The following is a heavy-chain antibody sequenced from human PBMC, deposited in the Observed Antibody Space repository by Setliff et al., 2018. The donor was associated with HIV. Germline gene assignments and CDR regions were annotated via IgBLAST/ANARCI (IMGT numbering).Heavy chain of an antibody. CDR2: IIPILGVP. CDR1: GGPFTSSS. J-gene: IGHJ4*02. CDR3: AGSILTGYYTFGADY. Sequence: ASVKVSCKASGGPFTSSSIGWVRQAPGQGLEWMGRIIPILGVPRYAQKSQGRVTITTDESTTTAYMELSSLRSEDTALYYCAGSILTGYYTFGADYWGQGTLVTVSS. V-gene: IGHV1-69*02. D-gene: IGHD3-9*01.